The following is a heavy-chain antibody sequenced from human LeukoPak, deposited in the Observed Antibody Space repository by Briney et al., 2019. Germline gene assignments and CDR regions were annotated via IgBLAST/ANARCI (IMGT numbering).Heavy chain of an antibody. Sequence: PGRSLRLSCAASGFTFSSYAMHWDRQAPGKGLEWVAVISYDGSNKYYADSVKGRFTISRDNSKNTLYLQMNSLRAEDTAVYYCARERTVTLDYWGQGTLVTVSS. V-gene: IGHV3-30-3*01. CDR3: ARERTVTLDY. J-gene: IGHJ4*02. D-gene: IGHD4-17*01. CDR1: GFTFSSYA. CDR2: ISYDGSNK.